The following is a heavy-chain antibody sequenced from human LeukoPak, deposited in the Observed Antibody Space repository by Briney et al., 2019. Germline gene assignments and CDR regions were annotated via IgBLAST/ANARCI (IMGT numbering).Heavy chain of an antibody. J-gene: IGHJ6*03. Sequence: ASVKVSCKASGYTFTSYDINWVRQATGLGLEWMGWMNPNSGNTGYAQKFQGRVTMTRNTSISTAYMELSSLRSEDTAVYYCARGVRGLVVVPAAYYYYYYMDVWGKGTTVTVSS. CDR1: GYTFTSYD. D-gene: IGHD2-2*01. CDR3: ARGVRGLVVVPAAYYYYYYMDV. CDR2: MNPNSGNT. V-gene: IGHV1-8*01.